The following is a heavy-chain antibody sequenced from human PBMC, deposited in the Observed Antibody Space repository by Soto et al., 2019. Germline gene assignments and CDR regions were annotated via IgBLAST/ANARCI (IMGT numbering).Heavy chain of an antibody. V-gene: IGHV4-59*01. Sequence: QVQLQESGPGLVKPSETLSLSCTVSGGSISSYYWSWIRQPPGKGLEWIGYIYYSGSTNYNPSLRSRVTISVGTSKNQFSLKLSSVTAADTAVYYCARERGYSGYTDNWFDPWGQGTLVTVSS. CDR1: GGSISSYY. CDR2: IYYSGST. CDR3: ARERGYSGYTDNWFDP. D-gene: IGHD5-12*01. J-gene: IGHJ5*02.